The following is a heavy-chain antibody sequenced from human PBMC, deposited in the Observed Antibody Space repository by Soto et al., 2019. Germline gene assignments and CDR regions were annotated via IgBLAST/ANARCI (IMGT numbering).Heavy chain of an antibody. Sequence: EVQVVESGGGLVQPGGSLRLSCAASGFTFSSNSMNWVRQAPGKGLEWISYISSSSSTIYADSVKGRFTISRDNAKNSLYLQMHSLRDEETAVYYCARVIWSGHLTSDLWGQGTLVTVSS. V-gene: IGHV3-48*02. J-gene: IGHJ5*02. D-gene: IGHD3-3*01. CDR1: GFTFSSNS. CDR2: ISSSSSTI. CDR3: ARVIWSGHLTSDL.